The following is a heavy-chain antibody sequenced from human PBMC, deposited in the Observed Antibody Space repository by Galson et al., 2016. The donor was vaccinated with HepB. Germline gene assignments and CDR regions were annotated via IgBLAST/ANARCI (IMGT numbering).Heavy chain of an antibody. D-gene: IGHD3-10*01. CDR3: TRVGYRLWFGAPIKDYGMDV. CDR1: GFTFSDSA. J-gene: IGHJ6*02. Sequence: SLRLSCAASGFTFSDSAMHWVRQASGKGLEWVGRIRSKSNSYATAYAASVKGRFTISRDDSKRMAFLQMNSLKTEDTAVYYCTRVGYRLWFGAPIKDYGMDVWGQGTTVTVSS. CDR2: IRSKSNSYAT. V-gene: IGHV3-73*01.